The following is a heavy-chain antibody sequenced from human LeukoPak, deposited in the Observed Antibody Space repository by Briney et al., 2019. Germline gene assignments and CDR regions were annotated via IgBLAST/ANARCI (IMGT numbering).Heavy chain of an antibody. Sequence: GGSLRLSCAASGFTFSSYWMHWVRQAPGKGLVWVSRVSGDGSNTFYADSVKGRFTISRDNAKNTLYLQMNSLRAEDTAVYYCARELSTGDWGQGTLVTVSS. D-gene: IGHD7-27*01. CDR3: ARELSTGD. J-gene: IGHJ4*02. CDR1: GFTFSSYW. CDR2: VSGDGSNT. V-gene: IGHV3-74*01.